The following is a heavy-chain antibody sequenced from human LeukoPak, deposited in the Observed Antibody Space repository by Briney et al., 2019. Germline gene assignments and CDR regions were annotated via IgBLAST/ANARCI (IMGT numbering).Heavy chain of an antibody. D-gene: IGHD3-3*01. CDR3: ARRSGYYSLDY. Sequence: GGSLRLSCAASGFTFSSYAMSWVRQAPGKGLDWVSAISGSGGSTYYADSVKGRFTISRDNSKNTLYLQMNSLRAEDTAVYYCARRSGYYSLDYWGQGTLVTVSS. J-gene: IGHJ4*02. V-gene: IGHV3-23*01. CDR1: GFTFSSYA. CDR2: ISGSGGST.